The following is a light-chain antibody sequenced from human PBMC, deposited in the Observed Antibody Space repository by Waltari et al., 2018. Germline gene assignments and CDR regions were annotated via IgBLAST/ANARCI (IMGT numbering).Light chain of an antibody. Sequence: QCALTQHASVSGSPGQSITISCTGTTSDVGGYNYCSWYQQHPGKVPKLLIFDVSNRPSGVSNRFSGSKSGNTASLTISGLQAEDESDYYCCSFTSRSTWVFGGGTKLTVL. V-gene: IGLV2-14*01. CDR3: CSFTSRSTWV. CDR1: TSDVGGYNY. J-gene: IGLJ3*02. CDR2: DVS.